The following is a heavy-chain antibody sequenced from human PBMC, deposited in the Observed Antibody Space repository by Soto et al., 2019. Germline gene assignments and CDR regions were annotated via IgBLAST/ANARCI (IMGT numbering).Heavy chain of an antibody. J-gene: IGHJ5*02. CDR1: GGTFSSYT. CDR3: AGDVRITMIVVVISGFDP. V-gene: IGHV1-69*04. D-gene: IGHD3-22*01. CDR2: IIPILGIA. Sequence: SVKVSCKASGGTFSSYTISWVRQAPGQGLEWMGRIIPILGIANYAQKFQGRVTITADKSTSTAYMELSSLRSEDTAVYYCAGDVRITMIVVVISGFDPWGQGTLVTVSS.